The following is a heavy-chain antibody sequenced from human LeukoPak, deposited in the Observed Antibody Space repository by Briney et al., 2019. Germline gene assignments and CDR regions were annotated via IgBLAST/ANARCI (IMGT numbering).Heavy chain of an antibody. D-gene: IGHD2-2*01. V-gene: IGHV1-2*02. CDR2: INPNSGGT. CDR1: GYTFTGYY. Sequence: ASVKVSCKASGYTFTGYYMHWVRQAPGQGLEWMGWINPNSGGTNYAQKFQGRVTMTRDTSISTAYMELSRLRSDDTAVYYCARDLDCSSTSCYEGYNWFDPWGQGTLVTVSS. J-gene: IGHJ5*02. CDR3: ARDLDCSSTSCYEGYNWFDP.